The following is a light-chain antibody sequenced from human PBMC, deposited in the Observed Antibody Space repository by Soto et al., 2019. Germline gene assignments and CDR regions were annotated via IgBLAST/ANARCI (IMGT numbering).Light chain of an antibody. CDR1: QSILYSSNNKNY. CDR2: WAS. CDR3: QQYYRSLYT. V-gene: IGKV4-1*01. J-gene: IGKJ2*01. Sequence: DIVMTQSPDSLAVSLGERATINCKSSQSILYSSNNKNYLAWYQQKPRQPPKLLIYWASTRESGVPDRFSGSGSGTDFTLTISSLQAEDVAVYYCQQYYRSLYTFGQGTKLEIK.